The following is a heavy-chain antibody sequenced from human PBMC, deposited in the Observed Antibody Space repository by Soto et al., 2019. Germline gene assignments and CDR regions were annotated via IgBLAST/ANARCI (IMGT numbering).Heavy chain of an antibody. Sequence: GGSLRLSGAAFGLTISGKKYVAWVRQAPGKGLESVSGLYDVDGSFSAHSVRGRFTTSSDSSKTTVYLQMNDLRPDDTAVYYCATWHEREHAYDVWGQGTTVTVSS. CDR3: ATWHEREHAYDV. CDR2: LYDVDGS. CDR1: GLTISGKKY. J-gene: IGHJ3*01. V-gene: IGHV3-53*01. D-gene: IGHD1-1*01.